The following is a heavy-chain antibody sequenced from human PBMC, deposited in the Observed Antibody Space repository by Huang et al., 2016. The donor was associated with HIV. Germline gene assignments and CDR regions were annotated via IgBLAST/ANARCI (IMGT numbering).Heavy chain of an antibody. CDR2: ALVVGST. CDR1: GFTVSSHY. V-gene: IGHV3-53*01. J-gene: IGHJ4*02. Sequence: EVQVVESGGGLIQSGGSLRLSCAASGFTVSSHYMTWVRQAPGRGLEWVSVALVVGSTYFADSVKGRVTVSRDDSKNTLYLQMNNLRAEDTAIYYCAAYLSLIPHWGQGTLVTVSS. CDR3: AAYLSLIPH. D-gene: IGHD3-16*01.